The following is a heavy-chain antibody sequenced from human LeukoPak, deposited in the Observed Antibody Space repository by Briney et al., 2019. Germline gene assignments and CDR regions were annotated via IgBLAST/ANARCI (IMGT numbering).Heavy chain of an antibody. Sequence: GGSLRLSCAASGFTFSSYSMNWVRQAPGKGLEWVSSISSSSSYIYYADSVKGRFTISRDNAKNSLYLQMNSLRAEDTAVYYCARGWGIAAAGTVVDYWGQGTLVTVSS. V-gene: IGHV3-21*01. CDR3: ARGWGIAAAGTVVDY. CDR1: GFTFSSYS. CDR2: ISSSSSYI. D-gene: IGHD6-13*01. J-gene: IGHJ4*02.